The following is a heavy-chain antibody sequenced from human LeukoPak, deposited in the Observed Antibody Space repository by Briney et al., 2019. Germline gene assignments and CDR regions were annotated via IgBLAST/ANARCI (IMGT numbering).Heavy chain of an antibody. Sequence: PGGSLRLSCAASGFTVSINYMSWVRQAPGKGLEWVSVIYSGGNTYYADSVKGRFTISRDNSKNTVYPQMNSLRDEDTGVYYCARGETSSYDYWGQGTLVTVSS. CDR1: GFTVSINY. D-gene: IGHD2-2*01. V-gene: IGHV3-53*01. CDR3: ARGETSSYDY. CDR2: IYSGGNT. J-gene: IGHJ4*02.